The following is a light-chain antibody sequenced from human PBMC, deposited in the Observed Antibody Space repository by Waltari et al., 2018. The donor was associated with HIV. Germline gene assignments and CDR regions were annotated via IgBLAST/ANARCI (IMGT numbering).Light chain of an antibody. CDR1: NIGSKS. CDR3: QVWDSSSDLSWV. J-gene: IGLJ3*02. Sequence: SYVLTQPPSVSVAPGNTARITCGGNNIGSKSVHWYQQKPGQAPVLVIYYDSDRPSGIPERFSGSNSGNTATLTISRVEAGDEADYYCQVWDSSSDLSWVFGGGTKLTVL. V-gene: IGLV3-21*04. CDR2: YDS.